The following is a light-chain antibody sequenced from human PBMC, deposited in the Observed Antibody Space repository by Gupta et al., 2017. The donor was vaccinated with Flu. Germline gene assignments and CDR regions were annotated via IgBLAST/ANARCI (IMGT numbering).Light chain of an antibody. CDR3: QSADSSETYVV. CDR1: ALPKQF. CDR2: KDN. Sequence: SYELPQPPSVSVPPGQTARTTCSGDALPKQFTYWYQQKAGQAPVLVIRKDNERPSGIPERFSGSSSGTTATLTISGVQAEDEADYYCQSADSSETYVVFGGGTKLTVL. V-gene: IGLV3-25*03. J-gene: IGLJ2*01.